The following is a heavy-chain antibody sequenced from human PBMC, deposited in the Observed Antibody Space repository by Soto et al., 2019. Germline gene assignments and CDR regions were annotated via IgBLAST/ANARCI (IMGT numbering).Heavy chain of an antibody. V-gene: IGHV4-61*01. CDR3: ARGGWGATIAYFDY. CDR1: GGSVSSGNYY. D-gene: IGHD1-26*01. J-gene: IGHJ4*02. Sequence: SETLSLTCTVSGGSVSSGNYYWSWIRQPPGKGLEWIGYIYYSGSTNYNPSLKSRVTISVDTSKNQFSLKLSSVTAADTAVYYCARGGWGATIAYFDYWGQGTLVTVSS. CDR2: IYYSGST.